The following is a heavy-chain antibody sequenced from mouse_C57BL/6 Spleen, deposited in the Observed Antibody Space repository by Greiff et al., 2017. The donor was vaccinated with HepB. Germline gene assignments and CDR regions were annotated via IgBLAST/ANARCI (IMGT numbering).Heavy chain of an antibody. J-gene: IGHJ1*03. V-gene: IGHV5-4*01. D-gene: IGHD2-2*01. Sequence: EVKVVESGGGLVKPGGSLKLSCAASGFTFSSYAMSWVRQTPEKRLEWVATISDGGSYTYYPDNVKGRFTISRDNAKNNLYLQMSHLKSEDTAMYYCARDQNGYPHWYVDVWGTGTPVTVSS. CDR2: ISDGGSYT. CDR3: ARDQNGYPHWYVDV. CDR1: GFTFSSYA.